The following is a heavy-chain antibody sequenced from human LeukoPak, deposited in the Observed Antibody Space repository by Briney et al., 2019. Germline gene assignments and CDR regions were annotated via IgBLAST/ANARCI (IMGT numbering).Heavy chain of an antibody. CDR1: GGSISSYY. D-gene: IGHD3-22*01. V-gene: IGHV4-59*01. J-gene: IGHJ4*02. CDR2: IYYSGST. CDR3: ARVVTYYDSSGYNYYFDY. Sequence: SSETLSLTCTASGGSISSYYWSWIRQPPGKGPEWIGYIYYSGSTNYNPSLKSRVTISVDPSKTQFSLKLSSVTAADAAVYYCARVVTYYDSSGYNYYFDYWGQGTLVTVSS.